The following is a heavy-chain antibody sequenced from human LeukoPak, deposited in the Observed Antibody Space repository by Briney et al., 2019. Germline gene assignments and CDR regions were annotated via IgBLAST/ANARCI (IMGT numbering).Heavy chain of an antibody. D-gene: IGHD6-19*01. CDR3: ARVGEWLGTNEDAFDI. J-gene: IGHJ3*02. Sequence: PSGTLSLTCAVSGGSISSSNWWSWVRQPPGKGLEWIGEIYHSGSTNYNPSLKSRVTISVDTSKNQFSLKLSSVTAADTAVYYCARVGEWLGTNEDAFDIWGQGTMVTVSS. V-gene: IGHV4-4*02. CDR2: IYHSGST. CDR1: GGSISSSNW.